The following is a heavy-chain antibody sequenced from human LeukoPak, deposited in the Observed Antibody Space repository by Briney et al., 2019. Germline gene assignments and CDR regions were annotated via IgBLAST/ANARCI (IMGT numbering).Heavy chain of an antibody. V-gene: IGHV1-2*02. CDR1: GYTFTGYH. CDR3: ARGYSSAWGHFDY. D-gene: IGHD6-19*01. J-gene: IGHJ4*02. Sequence: GASVKVSCEASGYTFTGYHIHWVRQAPGQGLEWMGWINPNSGDTSYAQNFQDRVTMTRDTSINTVYMELSRLRSDDTAMYYCARGYSSAWGHFDYWGQGTLVTVSS. CDR2: INPNSGDT.